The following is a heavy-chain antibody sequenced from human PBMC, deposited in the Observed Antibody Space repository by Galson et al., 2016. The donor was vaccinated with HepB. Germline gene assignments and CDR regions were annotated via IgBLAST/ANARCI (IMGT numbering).Heavy chain of an antibody. V-gene: IGHV4-31*03. Sequence: SLTCSVSGGSISSGGYYWSWIRQHPGKGLEWIGHIFYSGSSYYNPSLKSRVTISVDTSKNQFSLKLSSVTAADTAVYHCTSGLVRGVISFWGQGFLVSVSS. CDR2: IFYSGSS. CDR3: TSGLVRGVISF. D-gene: IGHD3-10*01. CDR1: GGSISSGGYY. J-gene: IGHJ4*02.